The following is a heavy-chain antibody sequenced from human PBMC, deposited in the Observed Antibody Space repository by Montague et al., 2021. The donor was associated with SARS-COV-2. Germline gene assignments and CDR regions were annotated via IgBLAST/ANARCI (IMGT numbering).Heavy chain of an antibody. Sequence: TLSLTCTVSGGSISSGGHYWSWIRQHPGKGLEWIGYIYYSGSTYYNPSLKSRVTISVDTSKNQFSLKLSSVTAADTAVYYCARDLGNLYESWSTSYGMDVWGQGTTVTVSS. CDR2: IYYSGST. D-gene: IGHD3-3*01. CDR3: ARDLGNLYESWSTSYGMDV. CDR1: GGSISSGGHY. J-gene: IGHJ6*02. V-gene: IGHV4-31*03.